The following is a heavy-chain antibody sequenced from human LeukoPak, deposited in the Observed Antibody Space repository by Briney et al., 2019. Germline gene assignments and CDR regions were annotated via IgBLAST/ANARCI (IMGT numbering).Heavy chain of an antibody. CDR3: ATATQPRGYFLH. V-gene: IGHV1-18*01. Sequence: ASVKVSCKASGYTFTTYSLTWVRQAPGQSLEWMGWISVNNGGTNYAQSFQDRVTLTRDTSTNTAYLELRSLRSDDTAIIYCATATQPRGYFLHWGQGTLVTVSS. J-gene: IGHJ1*01. CDR2: ISVNNGGT. CDR1: GYTFTTYS. D-gene: IGHD2-2*01.